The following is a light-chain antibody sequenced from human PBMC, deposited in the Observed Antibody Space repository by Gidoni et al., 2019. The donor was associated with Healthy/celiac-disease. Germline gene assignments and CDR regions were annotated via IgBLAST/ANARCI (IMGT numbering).Light chain of an antibody. V-gene: IGKV1-39*01. CDR2: AAS. CDR1: QSISSY. Sequence: QMTQSPSSLSASVGDRVTITCRASQSISSYLNWYQQKPGKAPKLLIYAASSLQSGVPSRCSGSGSGTDFTLTISSLQPEDFATYYCQQSYSTPPITFGQXTRLEIK. J-gene: IGKJ5*01. CDR3: QQSYSTPPIT.